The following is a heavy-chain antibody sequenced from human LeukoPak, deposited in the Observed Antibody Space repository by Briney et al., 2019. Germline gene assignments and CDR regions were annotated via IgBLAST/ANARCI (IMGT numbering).Heavy chain of an antibody. CDR3: ARDHYQYSARPKINWFDP. V-gene: IGHV1-18*01. D-gene: IGHD5-18*01. CDR1: GYTFTSYG. Sequence: ASVKLSCKASGYTFTSYGISWVRQAPGQGLEWMGWISAYNGNKNYAQKLQGRVTMTTDTSTSTAYMELRSLRSDDTAVYYWARDHYQYSARPKINWFDPWGQGTLVTVSS. J-gene: IGHJ5*02. CDR2: ISAYNGNK.